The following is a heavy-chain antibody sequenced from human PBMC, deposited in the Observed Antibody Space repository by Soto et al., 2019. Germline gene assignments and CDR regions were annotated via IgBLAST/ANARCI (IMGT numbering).Heavy chain of an antibody. D-gene: IGHD1-7*01. CDR1: GGSLVSGGYY. V-gene: IGHV4-31*03. CDR3: ARDGHSNCTYIDP. Sequence: QVQLQESGPGLVKSSQTLSLTCTVSGGSLVSGGYYWTWIRQHPGRGLEWLGYIYHTGKTYYNPSLETRLTMSIDTSKNQFSLNLRSVTAADTAVYYCARDGHSNCTYIDPWGQGTLVTVSS. CDR2: IYHTGKT. J-gene: IGHJ5*02.